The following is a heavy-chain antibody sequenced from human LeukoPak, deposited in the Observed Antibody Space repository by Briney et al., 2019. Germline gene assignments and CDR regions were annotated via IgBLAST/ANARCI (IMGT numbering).Heavy chain of an antibody. CDR3: AKDRDGDYGFDY. CDR1: GFTFSSYG. J-gene: IGHJ4*02. D-gene: IGHD4-17*01. CDR2: ISYDGGNK. V-gene: IGHV3-30*18. Sequence: QPGRSLRLSCAASGFTFSSYGMHWVRQAPGKGLEWVAVISYDGGNKYYADSVKGRFTISRDNSKNTLYLQMNSLRAEDTAVYYCAKDRDGDYGFDYWGQGTLVTVSS.